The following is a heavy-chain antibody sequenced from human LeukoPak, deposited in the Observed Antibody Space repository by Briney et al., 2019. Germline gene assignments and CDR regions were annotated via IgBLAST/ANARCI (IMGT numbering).Heavy chain of an antibody. CDR2: IYYSGST. Sequence: SETLSLTCNVSGYSISSGSYWGWIRQPPGKGLEWIGSIYYSGSTYYNPSLKSRVTISVDTSKNQFSLKLSSVTAADTAVYYCARGGGYCSGGSCYSLYYFDYWGQGTLVTVSS. V-gene: IGHV4-38-2*02. D-gene: IGHD2-15*01. CDR3: ARGGGYCSGGSCYSLYYFDY. J-gene: IGHJ4*02. CDR1: GYSISSGSY.